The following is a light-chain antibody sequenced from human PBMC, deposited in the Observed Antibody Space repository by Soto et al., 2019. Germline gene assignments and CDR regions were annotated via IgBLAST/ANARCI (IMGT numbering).Light chain of an antibody. CDR2: APS. CDR3: QKYNSAPNT. J-gene: IGKJ2*01. CDR1: RDISSS. V-gene: IGKV1-27*01. Sequence: DVQMTQSPSSLSASVGDRVTITCRASRDISSSLAWYQHKPGKVPKLLIYAPSTLHAAVQSRFSGSGSGTFFTLTINSLQPEDVATYYCQKYNSAPNTFGRGTRLEIK.